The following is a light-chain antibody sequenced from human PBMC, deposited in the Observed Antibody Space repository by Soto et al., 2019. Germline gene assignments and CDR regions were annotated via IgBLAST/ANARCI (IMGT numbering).Light chain of an antibody. V-gene: IGKV2-28*01. CDR1: QSLLHSNGYNY. CDR2: LGS. CDR3: MQALQSIT. Sequence: DIVMTQSPLYLPVTPGEQASLSCRSSQSLLHSNGYNYLDWYLQKPGQSPQLLIYLGSNRASGVPDRFSGSGSGTDFTLKISRVEAEDVGVYYCMQALQSITVGQGKRLEIK. J-gene: IGKJ5*01.